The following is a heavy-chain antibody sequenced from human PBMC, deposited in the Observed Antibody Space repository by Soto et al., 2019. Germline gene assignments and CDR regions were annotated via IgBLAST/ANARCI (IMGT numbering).Heavy chain of an antibody. Sequence: NPSETLSLTCAVYGGSFSGYYWSWIRQPPGKGLEWIGEINHSGSTNYNPSLKSRVTISVDTSKSQFSLKLSSVTAADTAVYYCASLVLAVGYSSGRVRGYFDYWGQGTLVTVSS. CDR1: GGSFSGYY. J-gene: IGHJ4*02. CDR3: ASLVLAVGYSSGRVRGYFDY. V-gene: IGHV4-34*01. CDR2: INHSGST. D-gene: IGHD6-19*01.